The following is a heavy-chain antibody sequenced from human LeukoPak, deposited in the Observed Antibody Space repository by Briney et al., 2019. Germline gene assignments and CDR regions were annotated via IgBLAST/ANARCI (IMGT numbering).Heavy chain of an antibody. CDR1: GGSFSGYY. V-gene: IGHV4-34*01. CDR2: INHSGST. D-gene: IGHD3-10*01. J-gene: IGHJ4*02. CDR3: AGTYYYGSGS. Sequence: EPSETLSLTCAVYGGSFSGYYWSWIRQPPGKGLEWIGEINHSGSTNYNPSLKGRVTISVDTSKNQFSLKLSSVTAADTAVYYCAGTYYYGSGSWGQGTLVTVSS.